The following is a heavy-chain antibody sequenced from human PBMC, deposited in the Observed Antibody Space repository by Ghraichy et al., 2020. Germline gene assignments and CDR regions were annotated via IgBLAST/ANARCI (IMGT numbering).Heavy chain of an antibody. CDR2: TYNDDVT. CDR3: ARGGMYSSSWGDYSFDY. J-gene: IGHJ4*02. D-gene: IGHD6-13*01. Sequence: GGSLRLSCAASGFSVSDNYMSWVRQAPGKGLEWISVTYNDDVTYYADSVKGRFTFSRDKSTNTVYLQMNSLRGDDTAVYYCARGGMYSSSWGDYSFDYWGQGTLVTGSS. V-gene: IGHV3-53*05. CDR1: GFSVSDNY.